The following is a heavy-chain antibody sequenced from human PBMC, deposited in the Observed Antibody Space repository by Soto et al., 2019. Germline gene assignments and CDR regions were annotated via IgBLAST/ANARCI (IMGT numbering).Heavy chain of an antibody. V-gene: IGHV4-39*01. CDR3: ARLEFRIGYYGGRFDP. D-gene: IGHD3-3*01. CDR2: ICYSGTN. J-gene: IGHJ5*02. CDR1: GDSVNNNDFY. Sequence: QVHLQESGPGLVKPSETLSLTCTVSGDSVNNNDFYWAWIRQPPGQGLEWVVTICYSGTNYHNPSHKGRVTESVDRSENQFSLTLTSVTASDTAVYYCARLEFRIGYYGGRFDPWGQGTLVTVSS.